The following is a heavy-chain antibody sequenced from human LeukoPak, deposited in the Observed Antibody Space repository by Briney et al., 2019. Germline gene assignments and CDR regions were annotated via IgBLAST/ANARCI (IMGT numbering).Heavy chain of an antibody. D-gene: IGHD3-3*01. CDR3: AKDLDPFWSGYYFDY. Sequence: GGSLRLSCAASGFTFSSYSMNWVRQAPGKGLEWVSSISSSSSYIYYADSVKGRFTISRDNSKNTLYLQMNSLRAEDTAVYYCAKDLDPFWSGYYFDYWGQGTLVTVSS. V-gene: IGHV3-21*01. J-gene: IGHJ4*02. CDR2: ISSSSSYI. CDR1: GFTFSSYS.